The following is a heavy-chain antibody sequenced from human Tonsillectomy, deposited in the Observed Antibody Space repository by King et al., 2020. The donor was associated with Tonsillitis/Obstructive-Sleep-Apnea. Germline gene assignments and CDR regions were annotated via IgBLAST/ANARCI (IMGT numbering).Heavy chain of an antibody. J-gene: IGHJ6*03. CDR2: IYYIGST. CDR3: AGLAGYYYYMDV. Sequence: QLQESGQGLVKPSETLSLTCTVSGGSISSSSYNWGWIRQPPGKGLEWIGSIYYIGSTYYNPSLKSRVTISVDTSKNQISLKRSSVTAADTAVYYCAGLAGYYYYMDVWGKGTTVTVSS. V-gene: IGHV4-39*01. D-gene: IGHD3-10*01. CDR1: GGSISSSSYN.